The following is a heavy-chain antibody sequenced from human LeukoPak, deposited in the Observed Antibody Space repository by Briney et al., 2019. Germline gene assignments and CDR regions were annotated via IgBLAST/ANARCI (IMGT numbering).Heavy chain of an antibody. V-gene: IGHV1-46*01. CDR3: ARDSSGGDSGYFQH. J-gene: IGHJ1*01. Sequence: GASVKVSCKASGGTFSSYAISWVRQAPGQGLEWMGIINPSGGSTSYAQKFQGRVTMTRDMSTSTVYMELSSLRSEDTAVYYCARDSSGGDSGYFQHWGQGTLVTVSS. CDR1: GGTFSSYA. D-gene: IGHD2-21*02. CDR2: INPSGGST.